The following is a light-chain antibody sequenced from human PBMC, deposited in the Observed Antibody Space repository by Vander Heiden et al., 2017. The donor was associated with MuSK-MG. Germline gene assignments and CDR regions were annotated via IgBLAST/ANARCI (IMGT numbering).Light chain of an antibody. CDR3: QQYFFPPWT. Sequence: EIVLTQSPDSLAVSLGERATINCKSSQSVLYSSNNKNYLAWYQQKPGQTPQLLMYWASTREAGVPERFSGSGSGTEFTLTISSLQAEDVAVYYCQQYFFPPWTFGQGTRVEIK. CDR1: QSVLYSSNNKNY. V-gene: IGKV4-1*01. J-gene: IGKJ1*01. CDR2: WAS.